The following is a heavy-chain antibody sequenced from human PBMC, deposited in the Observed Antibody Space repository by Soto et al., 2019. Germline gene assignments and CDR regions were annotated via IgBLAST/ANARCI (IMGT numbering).Heavy chain of an antibody. CDR2: ISGSGGST. J-gene: IGHJ6*03. Sequence: ETLSLTCTVSGGSISSSSYYWGWIRQAPGKGLEWVSAISGSGGSTYYADSVKGRFTISRDNSKNTLYLQMNSLRAEDTAVYYCAKGPGVYYYYYMDVWGKGTTVTVSS. CDR1: GGSISSSSYY. D-gene: IGHD7-27*01. CDR3: AKGPGVYYYYYMDV. V-gene: IGHV3-23*01.